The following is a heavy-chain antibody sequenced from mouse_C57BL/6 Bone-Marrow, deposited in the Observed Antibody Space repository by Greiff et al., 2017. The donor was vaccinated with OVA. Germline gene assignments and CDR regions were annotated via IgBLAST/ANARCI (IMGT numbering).Heavy chain of an antibody. V-gene: IGHV5-9-1*02. CDR1: GFTFSSYA. J-gene: IGHJ1*03. D-gene: IGHD2-10*01. CDR3: KRDQGTYYGNYDWYFDV. CDR2: ISSGGDYI. Sequence: EVKVVESGEGLVKPGGSLKLSCAASGFTFSSYAMSWVRQTPEKRLEWVAYISSGGDYIYYADTVKGRFTISRDNARNTLYLQMSSLKSEDTAMYYCKRDQGTYYGNYDWYFDVWGTGTTVTVSS.